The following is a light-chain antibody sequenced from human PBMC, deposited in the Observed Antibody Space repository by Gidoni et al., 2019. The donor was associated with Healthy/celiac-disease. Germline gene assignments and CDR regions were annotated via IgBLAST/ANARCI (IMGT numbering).Light chain of an antibody. V-gene: IGKV1-8*01. CDR1: QGISSY. J-gene: IGKJ4*01. CDR2: AAS. Sequence: AIRMTQSPSALSASTGDRVTITCRASQGISSYLAWYQQKPGKAPNLLIYAASTLHSGVPSRFSGSGSGTDFTLTLSCLQSEDFATYYCQQYYSYPPTTFGGGTKVEIK. CDR3: QQYYSYPPTT.